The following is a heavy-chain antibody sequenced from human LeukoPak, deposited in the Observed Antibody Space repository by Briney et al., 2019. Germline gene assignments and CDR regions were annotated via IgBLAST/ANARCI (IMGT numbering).Heavy chain of an antibody. CDR1: GFTFDDYA. CDR2: ISWNSGSI. D-gene: IGHD6-13*01. CDR3: ARDTPQYSSSWHGGVASYTHFDY. V-gene: IGHV3-9*01. J-gene: IGHJ4*02. Sequence: GGSLRLSCAASGFTFDDYAMHWVRQAPGKGLEWVSGISWNSGSIGYADSVKGRFTISRDNAKNSLYLQMNSLRAEDTAVYYCARDTPQYSSSWHGGVASYTHFDYWGQGTLVTVSS.